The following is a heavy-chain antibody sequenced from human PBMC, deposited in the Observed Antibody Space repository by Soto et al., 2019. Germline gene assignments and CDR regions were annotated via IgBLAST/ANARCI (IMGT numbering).Heavy chain of an antibody. D-gene: IGHD3-10*01. J-gene: IGHJ4*02. CDR1: GCSFSKHA. CDR2: IYFDGSNK. V-gene: IGHV3-33*07. Sequence: QGELVESGGDVVQPGKSLRLSCAASGCSFSKHATYWVRQAPGKGLEWVAVIYFDGSNKFYADSVKGRFTISRDNSKNNLYLQMNSLRVEDTAIYYCTRDRGSGSYFDYWGQGTLVTVSS. CDR3: TRDRGSGSYFDY.